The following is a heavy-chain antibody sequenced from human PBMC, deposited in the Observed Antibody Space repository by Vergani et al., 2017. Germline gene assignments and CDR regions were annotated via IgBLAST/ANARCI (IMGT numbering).Heavy chain of an antibody. CDR2: IRYDGSNK. D-gene: IGHD3-10*01. J-gene: IGHJ6*04. V-gene: IGHV3-30*02. CDR3: AKDNYYGSGSRRQYYYYGMDV. CDR1: GFTFSSYG. Sequence: QVQLVESGGGVVQPGGSLRLSCAASGFTFSSYGMHWVRQAPGKGLEWVAFIRYDGSNKYYADSVKGRFTISRDNSKNTLYLQMNSLRAEDTAVYYCAKDNYYGSGSRRQYYYYGMDVWGKGTTVTVSS.